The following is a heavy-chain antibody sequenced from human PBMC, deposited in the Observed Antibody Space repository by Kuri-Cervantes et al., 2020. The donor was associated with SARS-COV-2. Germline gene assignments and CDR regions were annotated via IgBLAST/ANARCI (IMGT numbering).Heavy chain of an antibody. CDR3: TRRSVTRDY. V-gene: IGHV1-8*02. CDR2: MNPNTGVT. CDR1: GYTFTSYD. J-gene: IGHJ4*02. Sequence: SVNVSCKASGYTFTSYDINWVRQATGQGLEWMGWMNPNTGVTGYTQKFQDRITMTRDTSVSTAYMELSSLTFADTATYYCTRRSVTRDYWGQGTLVTVSS. D-gene: IGHD2-21*02.